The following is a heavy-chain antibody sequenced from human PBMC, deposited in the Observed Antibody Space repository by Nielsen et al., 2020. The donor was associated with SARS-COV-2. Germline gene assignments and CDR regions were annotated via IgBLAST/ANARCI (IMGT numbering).Heavy chain of an antibody. V-gene: IGHV3-21*01. J-gene: IGHJ4*02. CDR3: ARDLSEYGDLYDY. Sequence: GESLKISCAASGFTFSSYSMNWVRQAPGKGLEWVSSISSSSSYIYYADSVKSRFTISRDNAKNSLYLQMNSRRAEDTAVYYCARDLSEYGDLYDYWGQGTLFTVSS. CDR1: GFTFSSYS. CDR2: ISSSSSYI. D-gene: IGHD4-17*01.